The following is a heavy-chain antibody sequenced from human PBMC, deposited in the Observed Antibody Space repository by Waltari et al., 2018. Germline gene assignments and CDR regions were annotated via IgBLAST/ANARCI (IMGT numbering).Heavy chain of an antibody. Sequence: QVQLVQSGAEVKKPGSSVKVSCKASGGTFSSYAISWVRQAPGQGLEWMGGIIPVLGKANYAQKFQGGVTITADESTSTAYMELSSLRSEDTAVYYCARDGAGGANWFDPWGQGTLVTVSS. D-gene: IGHD3-16*01. CDR3: ARDGAGGANWFDP. J-gene: IGHJ5*02. CDR2: IIPVLGKA. V-gene: IGHV1-69*01. CDR1: GGTFSSYA.